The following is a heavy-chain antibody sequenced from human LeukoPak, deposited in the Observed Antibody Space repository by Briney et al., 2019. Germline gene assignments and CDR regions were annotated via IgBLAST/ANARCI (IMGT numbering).Heavy chain of an antibody. CDR2: IIPIFGTA. V-gene: IGHV1-69*13. CDR1: GGTFSSYA. CDR3: ARANRYDSSGAFDY. D-gene: IGHD3-22*01. Sequence: SVKVSCKASGGTFSSYAISWVRQAPGQGLEWMGGIIPIFGTANYAQKFQGRVAITADESTSTAYMELSSLRSEDTAVYYCARANRYDSSGAFDYWGQGTLVTVSS. J-gene: IGHJ4*02.